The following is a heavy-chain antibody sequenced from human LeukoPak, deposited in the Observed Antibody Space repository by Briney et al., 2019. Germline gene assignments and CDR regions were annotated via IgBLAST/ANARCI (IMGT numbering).Heavy chain of an antibody. J-gene: IGHJ4*02. D-gene: IGHD6-13*01. V-gene: IGHV1-2*02. CDR3: ARGIAAAGKSSEPY. CDR1: GYTFTGYY. CDR2: INPNSGGT. Sequence: ASVKVSCKASGYTFTGYYMHWVRQAPGQGLEWMGWINPNSGGTNYAQKFQGRVTMTRDTSISTAYMELSRLRSDDTAAYYCARGIAAAGKSSEPYWGQGTLVTVSS.